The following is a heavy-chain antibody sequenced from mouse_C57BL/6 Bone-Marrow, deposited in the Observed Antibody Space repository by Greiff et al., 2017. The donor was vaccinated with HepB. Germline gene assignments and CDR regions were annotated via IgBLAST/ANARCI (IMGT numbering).Heavy chain of an antibody. CDR1: GYTFTSYW. J-gene: IGHJ2*01. CDR3: AKLWLRRRRSGYFDY. D-gene: IGHD2-2*01. V-gene: IGHV1-64*01. CDR2: IHPNSGST. Sequence: QVQLQQPGAELVKPGASVQLSCKASGYTFTSYWMHWVKQRPGQGLEWIGMIHPNSGSTNYNEKFKSKATLTVDKSSSTAYMQLSSLTSEDSAVYYCAKLWLRRRRSGYFDYWGQGTTLTVSS.